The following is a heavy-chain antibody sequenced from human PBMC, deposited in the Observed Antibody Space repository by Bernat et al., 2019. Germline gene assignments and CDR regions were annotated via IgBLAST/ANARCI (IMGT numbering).Heavy chain of an antibody. J-gene: IGHJ5*02. CDR1: GFTFSSYG. Sequence: QVQLVESGGGVVQPGRSLRLSCAASGFTFSSYGMHWVRQAPGKGLEWVAVIWYDGSNKYYADSVKGRFTISRDNSKNTLYQQMNSLRAEDTAVYYCARESSDVDTAMAPLLDSMGFDPWGQGTLVTVSS. D-gene: IGHD5-18*01. V-gene: IGHV3-33*01. CDR2: IWYDGSNK. CDR3: ARESSDVDTAMAPLLDSMGFDP.